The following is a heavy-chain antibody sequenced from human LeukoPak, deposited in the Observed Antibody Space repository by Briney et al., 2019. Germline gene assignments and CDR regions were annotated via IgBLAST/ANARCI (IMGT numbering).Heavy chain of an antibody. D-gene: IGHD1-26*01. CDR1: GFTFSSYA. V-gene: IGHV3-23*01. CDR2: ITGTGDST. CDR3: ANSGSSSGTGSAGY. Sequence: PGGSLRLSCAASGFTFSSYAMNWVRQAPGKGLEWVSGITGTGDSTYYADSVKGRFTISRDNSKKTLYLQMNSLGAEDTAVYHCANSGSSSGTGSAGYWGQGTLVTVPS. J-gene: IGHJ4*02.